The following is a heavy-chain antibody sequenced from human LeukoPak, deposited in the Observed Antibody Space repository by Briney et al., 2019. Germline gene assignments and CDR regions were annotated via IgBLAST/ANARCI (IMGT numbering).Heavy chain of an antibody. CDR2: IRDSGGST. J-gene: IGHJ5*02. CDR3: AKVDYYDSSGIYPNWFDP. D-gene: IGHD3-22*01. CDR1: GFTFSSYA. V-gene: IGHV3-23*01. Sequence: GGSLRLSCAASGFTFSSYAMSWVRQAPGKGLEWLSTIRDSGGSTYYADSLKGRFTISRDNYKNTLYLQMNSLRAEDTAVYYCAKVDYYDSSGIYPNWFDPWGQGTLVTVSS.